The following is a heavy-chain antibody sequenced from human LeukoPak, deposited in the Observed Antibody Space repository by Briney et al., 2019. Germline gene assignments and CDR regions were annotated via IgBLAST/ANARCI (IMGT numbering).Heavy chain of an antibody. J-gene: IGHJ4*02. CDR3: ARDVSSGPID. D-gene: IGHD3-22*01. V-gene: IGHV3-11*06. CDR2: ISSSGDHI. Sequence: GGSLRLSCAASGFTFSDYWLSWIRQTPGKGLEWVSYISSSGDHINYADSLRGRFTISRDNAKNSLYLQMNSLRDEDTAVYYCARDVSSGPIDWGQGTLVTVSS. CDR1: GFTFSDYW.